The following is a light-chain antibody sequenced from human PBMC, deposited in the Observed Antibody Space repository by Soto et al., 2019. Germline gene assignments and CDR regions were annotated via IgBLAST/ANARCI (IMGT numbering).Light chain of an antibody. V-gene: IGKV1-12*01. CDR2: ATS. Sequence: DIQMTQSPSSVSASVGDRVIITCRGSQNINRWLAWYQQKPGKAPQLLIYATSTLHSGVPSRFSGSGSGTDFTLTVSSLQPEDFATYYCQQANSFPHTLGGGPRVEIK. J-gene: IGKJ4*01. CDR1: QNINRW. CDR3: QQANSFPHT.